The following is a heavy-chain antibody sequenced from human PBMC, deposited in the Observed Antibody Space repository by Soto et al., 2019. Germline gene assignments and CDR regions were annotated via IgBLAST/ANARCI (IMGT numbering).Heavy chain of an antibody. CDR2: VNPNSGGT. CDR1: GYTFTGYY. CDR3: ARGGLYQLLSAFDI. V-gene: IGHV1-2*04. Sequence: ASVKVSCKASGYTFTGYYMHWVRQAPGQGLEWMGWVNPNSGGTNYAQKFQGWVTMTRDTSISTAYMELSRLRSDDTAEFYCARGGLYQLLSAFDIWGQGTMVTVSS. D-gene: IGHD2-2*01. J-gene: IGHJ3*02.